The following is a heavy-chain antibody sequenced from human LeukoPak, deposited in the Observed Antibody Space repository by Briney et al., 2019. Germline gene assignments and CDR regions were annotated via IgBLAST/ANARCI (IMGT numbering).Heavy chain of an antibody. D-gene: IGHD3-9*01. V-gene: IGHV1-46*01. CDR1: EYTFTSYY. Sequence: ASVKVSCKASEYTFTSYYMHWVRQAPGQGLEWMGIINPSGGSTSYAQKFQGRVTMTRDTSTSTVYMELSSLRSEDTAVYYCARGCYDILTGYSPPAYYFDYWGQGTLVTVSS. CDR3: ARGCYDILTGYSPPAYYFDY. J-gene: IGHJ4*02. CDR2: INPSGGST.